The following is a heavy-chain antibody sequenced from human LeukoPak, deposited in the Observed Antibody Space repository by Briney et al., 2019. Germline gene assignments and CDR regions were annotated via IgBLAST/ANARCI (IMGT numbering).Heavy chain of an antibody. D-gene: IGHD6-19*01. Sequence: SQTLSLTCTVSGGSISSSSYYWGWIRQPPGKGLEWIGSIYYSGSTYYNPSLKSRVTISVDTSKNQFSLKLSSVTAADTAVYYCARGWQWLDSDAFDIWGQGTMVTVSS. CDR1: GGSISSSSYY. CDR3: ARGWQWLDSDAFDI. J-gene: IGHJ3*02. V-gene: IGHV4-39*01. CDR2: IYYSGST.